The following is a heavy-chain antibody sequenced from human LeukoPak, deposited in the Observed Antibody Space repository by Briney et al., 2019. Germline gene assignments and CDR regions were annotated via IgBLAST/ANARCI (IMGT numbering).Heavy chain of an antibody. Sequence: PSETLSLTCYISSHSITSGYYWGWIRPPPGKGLDWIGGISHSGSTYYNPPLKSRVTISVETSKNQFSLRLNSVTAADTAVYYCARESSSQAYFDYWGRGSLVTVSS. CDR2: ISHSGST. J-gene: IGHJ4*02. V-gene: IGHV4-38-2*02. CDR1: SHSITSGYY. D-gene: IGHD6-13*01. CDR3: ARESSSQAYFDY.